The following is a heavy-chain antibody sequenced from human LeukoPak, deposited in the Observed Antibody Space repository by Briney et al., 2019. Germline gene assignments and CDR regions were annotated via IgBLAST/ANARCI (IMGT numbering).Heavy chain of an antibody. CDR3: ARLFDWGLDY. D-gene: IGHD3-9*01. V-gene: IGHV4-59*01. Sequence: SETLSLTCTVSGGSIRSYYWSWIRQTPGKGLEWIGYIHYSGSTNYNPSLRSRVTIPVDTSKNQFSLKLSSVTAADTAVYYCARLFDWGLDYWGQGTLVTVSS. CDR1: GGSIRSYY. CDR2: IHYSGST. J-gene: IGHJ4*02.